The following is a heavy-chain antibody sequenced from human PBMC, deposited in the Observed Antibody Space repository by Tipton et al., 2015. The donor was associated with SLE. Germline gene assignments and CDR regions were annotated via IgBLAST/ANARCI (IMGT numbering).Heavy chain of an antibody. J-gene: IGHJ4*02. CDR3: ARSSVVVVAGYFDY. CDR1: GGSISSYY. V-gene: IGHV4-59*01. CDR2: IYYSGST. Sequence: TLSLTCTVSGGSISSYYWSWIRQPPGKGLEWIGYIYYSGSTDYNPSLKSRVTISVDTSKNQFSLKLSSVTAADTAVYYCARSSVVVVAGYFDYWGQGTLVTVSS. D-gene: IGHD2-15*01.